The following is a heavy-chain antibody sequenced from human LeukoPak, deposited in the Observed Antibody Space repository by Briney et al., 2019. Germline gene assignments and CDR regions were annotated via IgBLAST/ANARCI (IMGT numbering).Heavy chain of an antibody. D-gene: IGHD5-12*01. Sequence: ASVTVTFKASGYTFPNYGITWLRQAPGQGLEWMGWISAYNGDTNYAQKVQGRVTMTTDTSTSTAYMELRSLRSDDTAVYYCATAWRGYYFDYWGQGTLVSVSS. J-gene: IGHJ4*02. CDR1: GYTFPNYG. CDR3: ATAWRGYYFDY. V-gene: IGHV1-18*01. CDR2: ISAYNGDT.